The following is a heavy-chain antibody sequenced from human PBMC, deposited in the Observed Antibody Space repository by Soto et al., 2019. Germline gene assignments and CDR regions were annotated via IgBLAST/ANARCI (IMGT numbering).Heavy chain of an antibody. CDR2: ISPAGDT. Sequence: VQLVESGGGLVQPGGSLRLSCAASGFIFSGYDMHWVRQGTGKGLEWVSTISPAGDTYYAGSVKGRFTISRENAKSSLNIHMNSLRTEDAAFYYCARYVYSYGYFDLWGRGTLVTVSS. CDR3: ARYVYSYGYFDL. J-gene: IGHJ2*01. CDR1: GFIFSGYD. V-gene: IGHV3-13*01. D-gene: IGHD5-18*01.